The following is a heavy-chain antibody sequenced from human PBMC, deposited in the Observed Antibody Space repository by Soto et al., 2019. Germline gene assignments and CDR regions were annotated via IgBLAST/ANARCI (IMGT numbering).Heavy chain of an antibody. Sequence: EVQLVESGGGLVKPGGSLRLSCAASGFTFSSYSMNWVRQAPGKGLEWVSSISSSSSYIYYADSVKGRFTISRDNAKNSLYLQMNNLRAEDTAVYYCARGGRAYSSTENAPYYYYMDVWGKGTTVTVSS. CDR3: ARGGRAYSSTENAPYYYYMDV. J-gene: IGHJ6*03. CDR1: GFTFSSYS. CDR2: ISSSSSYI. D-gene: IGHD6-13*01. V-gene: IGHV3-21*01.